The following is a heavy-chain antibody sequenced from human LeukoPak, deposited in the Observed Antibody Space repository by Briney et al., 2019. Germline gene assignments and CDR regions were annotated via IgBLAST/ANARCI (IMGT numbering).Heavy chain of an antibody. CDR2: ISSSSTYI. CDR1: GFTFSSYS. CDR3: AKLDGYNYDY. Sequence: PGGSLRLSCAASGFTFSSYSFSWVRQAPGKGLEWVSSISSSSTYIYYADSVKGRFTISRDNAKNSLYLQMNSLRAEDTAVYYCAKLDGYNYDYWGQGTLVTVSS. J-gene: IGHJ4*02. V-gene: IGHV3-21*01. D-gene: IGHD5-24*01.